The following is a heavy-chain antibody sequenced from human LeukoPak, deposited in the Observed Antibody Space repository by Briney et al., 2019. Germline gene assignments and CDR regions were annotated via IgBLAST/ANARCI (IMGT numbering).Heavy chain of an antibody. CDR1: GYTLTELS. J-gene: IGHJ4*02. CDR2: IVPEDGET. Sequence: ASVKVSCKVSGYTLTELSIHWVRQTPGKGLEWMGGIVPEDGETIYAQKLQGRVTMTEDTSTNTAYMELSSLRSDDTAVYFCARVDGSPDYWGQGTLVTVSS. D-gene: IGHD2-15*01. CDR3: ARVDGSPDY. V-gene: IGHV1-24*01.